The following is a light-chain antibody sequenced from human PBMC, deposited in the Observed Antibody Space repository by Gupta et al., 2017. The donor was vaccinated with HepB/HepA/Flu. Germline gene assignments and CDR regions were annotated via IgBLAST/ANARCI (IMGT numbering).Light chain of an antibody. J-gene: IGKJ5*01. CDR2: EAT. CDR1: KSIGSS. Sequence: IVLTHSPDFQSVTPKEKVTITSRASKSIGSSVHWYKQKPDQSPKLLIKEATQYFSGVPWRFSGSAAGADFTLTINMQEAEDAATYYWQQSSSLPLTFGQGTRVEIK. CDR3: QQSSSLPLT. V-gene: IGKV6-21*01.